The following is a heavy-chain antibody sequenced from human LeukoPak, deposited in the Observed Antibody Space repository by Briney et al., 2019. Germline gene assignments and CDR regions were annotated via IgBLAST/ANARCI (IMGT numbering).Heavy chain of an antibody. CDR2: INPNSGGT. V-gene: IGHV1-2*02. CDR3: ARGARITIFGVVAH. CDR1: GYTFTSYG. D-gene: IGHD3-3*01. Sequence: ASVKVSCKASGYTFTSYGISWVRQAPGQGLEWMGWINPNSGGTNYAQKFQGRVTMTRDTSISTAYMELSRLRSDDTAVYYCARGARITIFGVVAHWGQGTLVTVSS. J-gene: IGHJ4*02.